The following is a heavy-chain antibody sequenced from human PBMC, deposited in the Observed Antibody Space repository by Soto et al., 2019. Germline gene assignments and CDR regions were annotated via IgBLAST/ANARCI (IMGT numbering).Heavy chain of an antibody. V-gene: IGHV1-2*04. CDR2: INPNSGGT. Sequence: ASVKVSCKASGYTFTGYYMHWVRQAPGQGLEWMGWINPNSGGTNYAQKFQGWVTMTRDTSISTAYMELSRLRSDDTAVYYCARDLGTVTTRYYYYGMDVWGQGTTVTVSS. J-gene: IGHJ6*02. CDR1: GYTFTGYY. D-gene: IGHD4-17*01. CDR3: ARDLGTVTTRYYYYGMDV.